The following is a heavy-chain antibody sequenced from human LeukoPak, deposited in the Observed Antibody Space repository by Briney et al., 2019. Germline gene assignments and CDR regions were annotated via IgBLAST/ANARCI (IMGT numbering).Heavy chain of an antibody. CDR3: AKPRRVEMATNYLDY. Sequence: PGGSLRLSCAASGFTVSSNYMSWVRQAPGKGLEWVAFIRYDGSNKYYADSVKGRFTISRDNSKNTLYLQMNSLRAEDTAVYYCAKPRRVEMATNYLDYWGQGTLVTVSS. J-gene: IGHJ4*02. CDR1: GFTVSSNY. V-gene: IGHV3-30*02. D-gene: IGHD5-24*01. CDR2: IRYDGSNK.